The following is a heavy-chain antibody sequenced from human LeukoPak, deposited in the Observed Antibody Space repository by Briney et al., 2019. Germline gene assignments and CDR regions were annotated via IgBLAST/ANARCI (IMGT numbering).Heavy chain of an antibody. V-gene: IGHV4-59*01. D-gene: IGHD2-21*02. Sequence: SETLSLTCTVSGGSISSYYWSWNRQPPGKGLEWIGYIYYSGSTNYNPSLKSRVTISVDTSKNQFSLKLSSVTAADTAVYYCARSSVVVTAIRFDYWGQGTLVTVSS. CDR1: GGSISSYY. CDR2: IYYSGST. J-gene: IGHJ4*02. CDR3: ARSSVVVTAIRFDY.